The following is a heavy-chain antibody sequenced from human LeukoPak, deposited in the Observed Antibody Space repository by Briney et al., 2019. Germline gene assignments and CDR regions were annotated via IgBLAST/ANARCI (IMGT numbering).Heavy chain of an antibody. Sequence: TGGSLRLSCAASGFTFDDFAMTWVRQPPGKGLEWVSDINWNGGTTGYAGSVQGRFTISRDNAKKSLYLQMNSLRAEDTALYYCARVGGEPMIYYYYMDVWGKGTTVTVSS. CDR1: GFTFDDFA. J-gene: IGHJ6*03. D-gene: IGHD3-22*01. V-gene: IGHV3-20*04. CDR2: INWNGGTT. CDR3: ARVGGEPMIYYYYMDV.